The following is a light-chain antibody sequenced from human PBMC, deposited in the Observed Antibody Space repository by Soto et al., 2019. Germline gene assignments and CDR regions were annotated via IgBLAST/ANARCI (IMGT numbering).Light chain of an antibody. CDR2: GAS. V-gene: IGKV3-20*01. J-gene: IGKJ2*01. CDR3: HHYSASPTFT. CDR1: QSVSSSY. Sequence: EIVLTQSPGTLSLSPGERATLSCRASQSVSSSYLAWYQQKPGQAPRLLIYGASSRATGIPDRFSGSGSGTDFTLTISRLEPEDFAVYYCHHYSASPTFTFGQGTKVDIK.